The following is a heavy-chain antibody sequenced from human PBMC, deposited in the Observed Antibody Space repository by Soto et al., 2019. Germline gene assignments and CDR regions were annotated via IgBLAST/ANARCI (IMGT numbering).Heavy chain of an antibody. CDR3: ARGWEWFSFDP. CDR1: GDSTSMSSYY. Sequence: SETLSLTCTVSGDSTSMSSYYWGWIRQPPGKGLEWIGNIYHTGATYYNPSLQSRVTMSVDTSKDQFSLRLSSVTAADTAVYYCARGWEWFSFDPWGQGTLVTVSS. D-gene: IGHD3-3*01. V-gene: IGHV4-39*01. CDR2: IYHTGAT. J-gene: IGHJ5*02.